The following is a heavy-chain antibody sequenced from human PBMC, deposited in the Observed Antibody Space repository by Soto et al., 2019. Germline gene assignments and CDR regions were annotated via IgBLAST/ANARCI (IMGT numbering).Heavy chain of an antibody. J-gene: IGHJ3*02. CDR2: IYYSGST. CDR1: GGSVSSGSYY. Sequence: SETLSLTCTVSGGSVSSGSYYWSWIRQPPGKGLEWIGYIYYSGSTNYNPSLKSRVTISVDTSKNQFSLKLSSVTAADTAVYYCAKSLSSGGFWGGAFDIWGQGTMVTVSS. V-gene: IGHV4-61*01. D-gene: IGHD6-25*01. CDR3: AKSLSSGGFWGGAFDI.